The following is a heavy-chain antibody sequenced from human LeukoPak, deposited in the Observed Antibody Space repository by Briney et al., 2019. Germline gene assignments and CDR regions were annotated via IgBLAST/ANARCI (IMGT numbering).Heavy chain of an antibody. CDR3: ASTNIVVVPAAIDY. CDR1: GYTFTGYY. J-gene: IGHJ4*02. D-gene: IGHD2-2*01. CDR2: INPNSGGT. V-gene: IGHV1-2*02. Sequence: GASVKVSCKASGYTFTGYYMHWVRQAPGQGLEWMGWINPNSGGTNYAQKFQGRVTITADESTSTAYMELSSLRSEDTAVYYCASTNIVVVPAAIDYWGQGTLVTVSS.